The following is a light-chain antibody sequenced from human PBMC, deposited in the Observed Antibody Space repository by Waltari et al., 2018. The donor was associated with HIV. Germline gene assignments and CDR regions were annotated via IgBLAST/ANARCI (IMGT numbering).Light chain of an antibody. CDR1: SSDVGCFHL. J-gene: IGLJ3*02. Sequence: QSALTQPASVSGSPGQSITIPFTGTSSDVGCFHLVSWYQQHPGKAPKLMIYEVNKRPSGVSNRFSGYKSGNTAALTISGLQAEDEADFYCCSYAGSSTLVFGGGTKLTVL. V-gene: IGLV2-23*02. CDR2: EVN. CDR3: CSYAGSSTLV.